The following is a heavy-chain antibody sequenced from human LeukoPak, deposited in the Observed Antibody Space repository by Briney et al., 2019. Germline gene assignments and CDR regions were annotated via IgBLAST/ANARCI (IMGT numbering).Heavy chain of an antibody. CDR1: GLSFSSYA. CDR2: IASGGGG. D-gene: IGHD4-17*01. Sequence: QPGGSLRLSCVASGLSFSSYAVTWVHQAPGRGLEWVSSIASGGGGSYADSVKGRFTISRDNSKNTLFLQMNSLRAEDTALYYCSKDPNGNYVGAFDMWGPGTMVTVSS. V-gene: IGHV3-23*01. CDR3: SKDPNGNYVGAFDM. J-gene: IGHJ3*02.